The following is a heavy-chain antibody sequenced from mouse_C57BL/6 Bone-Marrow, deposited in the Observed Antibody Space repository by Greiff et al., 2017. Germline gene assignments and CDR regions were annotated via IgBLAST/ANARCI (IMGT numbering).Heavy chain of an antibody. CDR2: ISSGGSYT. Sequence: EVMLVESGGDLVKPGGSLKLSCAAPGFTFSSYGMSWVRQTPDKRLEWVATISSGGSYTYYPDSVKERFNISRDNAKNTLYLQMSSLKSEDTAMYYCASHYDYDLYYAMDYWGQGTSVTVSS. CDR3: ASHYDYDLYYAMDY. D-gene: IGHD2-4*01. CDR1: GFTFSSYG. J-gene: IGHJ4*01. V-gene: IGHV5-6*02.